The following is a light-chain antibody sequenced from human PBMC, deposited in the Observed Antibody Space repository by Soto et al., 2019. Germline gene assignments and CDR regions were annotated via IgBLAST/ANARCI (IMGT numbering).Light chain of an antibody. V-gene: IGKV3-20*01. CDR1: QSVSSSY. CDR2: VAS. CDR3: QQYGSSPLAT. Sequence: ELVLTQSPGTLSLSPGERATLSCRASQSVSSSYLAWYQQKPGQAPRLLIYVASSRATGIPDRFSGSGSGTDFTLTISRLEPEAFAVYYCQQYGSSPLATFGHGTRLEIK. J-gene: IGKJ5*01.